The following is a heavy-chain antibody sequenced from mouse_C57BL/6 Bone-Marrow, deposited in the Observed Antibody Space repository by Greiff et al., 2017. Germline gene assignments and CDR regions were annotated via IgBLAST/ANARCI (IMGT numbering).Heavy chain of an antibody. D-gene: IGHD1-1*01. V-gene: IGHV14-4*01. CDR2: IDPENGDT. CDR1: GFNIKDDY. J-gene: IGHJ2*01. Sequence: EVMLVESGAELVRPGASVKLSCTASGFNIKDDYMHWVKQRPEQGLEWIGWIDPENGDTEYASKFQGKATITADTSSNTAYLQLSSLTSEDTAVYYCTPLITTVVATFDYWGQGTTLTVSS. CDR3: TPLITTVVATFDY.